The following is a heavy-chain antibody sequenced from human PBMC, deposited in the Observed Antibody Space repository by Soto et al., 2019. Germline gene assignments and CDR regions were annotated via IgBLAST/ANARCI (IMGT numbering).Heavy chain of an antibody. Sequence: SETLSLTCSVSGDSISNLDYFWAWIRQPPGQALEYIGYIYKSATTYYNPSFESRVAISLDTSKSQFSLTVTSVTAADTAVYFCARGRYCLTGRCFPNWFDSWGQGTLVTVSS. CDR3: ARGRYCLTGRCFPNWFDS. J-gene: IGHJ5*01. D-gene: IGHD2-15*01. CDR2: IYKSATT. CDR1: GDSISNLDYF. V-gene: IGHV4-30-4*01.